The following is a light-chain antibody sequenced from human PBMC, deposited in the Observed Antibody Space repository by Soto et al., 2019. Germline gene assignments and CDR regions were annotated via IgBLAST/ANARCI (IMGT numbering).Light chain of an antibody. CDR3: QQYDNLPWT. V-gene: IGKV1-33*01. CDR1: QAISNY. J-gene: IGKJ1*01. CDR2: DAS. Sequence: DIQMTQSPSSLSASVGDRFTITCQASQAISNYLNWYQQKPGKAPKLLIYDASNLETGVPSRFSGSGSGTDFTFTISSLQPEDIATYYCQQYDNLPWTFGQGTKVEIK.